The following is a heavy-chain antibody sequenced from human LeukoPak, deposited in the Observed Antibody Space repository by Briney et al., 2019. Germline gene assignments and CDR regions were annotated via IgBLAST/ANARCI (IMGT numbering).Heavy chain of an antibody. V-gene: IGHV1-2*02. D-gene: IGHD1-1*01. CDR3: AREVWNVYHYFDY. CDR1: GYTFTGYY. Sequence: ASVKVSCKASGYTFTGYYMHWVRQAPGQGLEWMGWINPNSGGTNYAQKFQGRVTMTRGTSISTAYMELSRLRSDDTAVYYCAREVWNVYHYFDYWGQGTLVTVSS. J-gene: IGHJ4*02. CDR2: INPNSGGT.